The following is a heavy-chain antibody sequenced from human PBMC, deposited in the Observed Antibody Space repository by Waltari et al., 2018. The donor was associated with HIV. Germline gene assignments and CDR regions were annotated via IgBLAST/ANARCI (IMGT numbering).Heavy chain of an antibody. J-gene: IGHJ6*02. CDR3: ARKSESMDV. CDR1: GFMFGTYW. V-gene: IGHV3-7*01. Sequence: EEQLVESGGGLVQPGGSLRLSCAASGFMFGTYWMSWVRQAPGKGLEWVAKIKEGGSETHYVDSVKGRFTVSRDNAKNSLYLQMNSLRVEDSAVYYCARKSESMDVWGQGTPVTVSS. CDR2: IKEGGSET.